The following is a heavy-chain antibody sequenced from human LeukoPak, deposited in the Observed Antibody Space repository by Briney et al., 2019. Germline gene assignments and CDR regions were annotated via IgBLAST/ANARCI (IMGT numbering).Heavy chain of an antibody. J-gene: IGHJ4*02. Sequence: SVKVSCKASGGTFSSYAISWVRQAPGQGLEWMGRIIPILGIANYAQKFQGRVTITADKSTSTAYMELSSLRSDDTAVYYCARDQVIAVAGTKNYFDYWGQGTLVTVSS. CDR1: GGTFSSYA. V-gene: IGHV1-69*04. CDR3: ARDQVIAVAGTKNYFDY. CDR2: IIPILGIA. D-gene: IGHD6-19*01.